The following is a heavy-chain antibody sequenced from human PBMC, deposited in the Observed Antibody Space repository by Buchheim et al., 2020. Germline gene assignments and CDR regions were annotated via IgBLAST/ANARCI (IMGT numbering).Heavy chain of an antibody. CDR3: ARGGFQHALDV. J-gene: IGHJ6*02. CDR2: INEDGTEK. Sequence: EVLLVESGGGLVQPGGSLSLSCAASGFTFSRFWMSWVRQAPGKGLEWVANINEDGTEKYYVDSVKGRFTISRDNAKNTLSLQMNGLGVEDTAVYYCARGGFQHALDVWGQGTT. V-gene: IGHV3-7*03. CDR1: GFTFSRFW.